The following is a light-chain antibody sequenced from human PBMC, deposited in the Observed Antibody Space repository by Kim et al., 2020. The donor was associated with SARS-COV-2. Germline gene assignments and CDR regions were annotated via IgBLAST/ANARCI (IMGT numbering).Light chain of an antibody. CDR1: QSVLYSSNDKNY. V-gene: IGKV4-1*01. J-gene: IGKJ2*01. CDR3: QQYYTAPLYT. Sequence: DIVMTQSPDSLAVSLGERATINCKSRQSVLYSSNDKNYLAWYQQKPGQPPKLLIYWASTRESGVPDRFSGSGSGTDFTLTISSLQAEDVAVYYCQQYYTAPLYTFGQGTKLEI. CDR2: WAS.